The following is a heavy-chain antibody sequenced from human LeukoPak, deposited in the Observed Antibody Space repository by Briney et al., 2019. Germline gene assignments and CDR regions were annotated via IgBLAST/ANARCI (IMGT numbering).Heavy chain of an antibody. CDR2: ISGSGGST. CDR1: GFTFSSYG. J-gene: IGHJ4*02. D-gene: IGHD1-1*01. Sequence: GGSLRLSCAASGFTFSSYGMSWVRQAPGKGLEWVSAISGSGGSTYYADSVKGRFTISRDNSKNTLYLQMNSLRAEDTAVYYCAKAPMRNDGSYLDYWGREPWSPSPQ. V-gene: IGHV3-23*01. CDR3: AKAPMRNDGSYLDY.